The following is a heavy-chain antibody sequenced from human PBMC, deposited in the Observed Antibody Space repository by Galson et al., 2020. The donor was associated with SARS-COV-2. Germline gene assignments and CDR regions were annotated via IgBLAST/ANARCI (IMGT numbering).Heavy chain of an antibody. J-gene: IGHJ2*01. CDR2: IYYSGST. CDR3: AREESIAARPGYFDL. Sequence: SETLSLTCTVYGDSISSGGYYWSRIRQHPGKGLEWIGYIYYSGSTYYNPSLKSRVTISVDPSKNQFSLKLSSVTAADTAVYYCAREESIAARPGYFDLWGRGTLVTVSS. D-gene: IGHD6-6*01. CDR1: GDSISSGGYY. V-gene: IGHV4-31*03.